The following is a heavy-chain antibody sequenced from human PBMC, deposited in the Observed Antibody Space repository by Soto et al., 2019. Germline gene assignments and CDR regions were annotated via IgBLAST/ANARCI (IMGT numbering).Heavy chain of an antibody. CDR1: GFTFSSYG. V-gene: IGHV3-30*18. J-gene: IGHJ4*02. D-gene: IGHD3-3*01. CDR3: AKPSSVTIFGDPYYFDY. Sequence: QVQLVESGGGVVQPGRSLRLSCAASGFTFSSYGMHWVRQAPGKGLEWVAVISYDGSNKYYADSVKGRFTISRDNSKNTLYLQMNSLRAEDTAVYYCAKPSSVTIFGDPYYFDYWGQGTLVTVSS. CDR2: ISYDGSNK.